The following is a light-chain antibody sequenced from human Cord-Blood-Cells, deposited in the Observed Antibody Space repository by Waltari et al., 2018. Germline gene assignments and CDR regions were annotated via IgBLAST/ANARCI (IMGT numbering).Light chain of an antibody. J-gene: IGKJ1*01. V-gene: IGKV4-1*01. CDR1: QSVLYSSNNKNY. CDR2: WAS. CDR3: QQYYSTPPT. Sequence: DIVMTQSPDSLAVSLGERDTINCKSSQSVLYSSNNKNYLAWYQQKPGQPPKLLIYWASTRESGVPDRFSCSGSGTDFTLTISSLQAEDVAVYYCQQYYSTPPTFGQGTKVEIK.